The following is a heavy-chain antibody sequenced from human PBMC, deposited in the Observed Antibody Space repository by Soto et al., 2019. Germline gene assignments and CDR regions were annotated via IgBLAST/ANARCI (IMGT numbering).Heavy chain of an antibody. J-gene: IGHJ4*02. CDR2: IIPIFGTA. V-gene: IGHV1-69*06. CDR3: ARALDGYNYFDY. Sequence: SVKVSCQASGGTFSSYAISWVRQAPGQGLEWMGGIIPIFGTANYAQKFQGRVTITADKSTSTAYMELSSLRSEYTAVYYCARALDGYNYFDYWGQGTLVTVSS. CDR1: GGTFSSYA. D-gene: IGHD5-12*01.